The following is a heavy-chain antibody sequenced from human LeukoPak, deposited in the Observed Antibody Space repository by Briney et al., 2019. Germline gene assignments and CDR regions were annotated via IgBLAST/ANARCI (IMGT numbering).Heavy chain of an antibody. D-gene: IGHD1-26*01. CDR1: GFTFSSYA. CDR2: ISGSGGST. Sequence: GGSLRLSCAASGFTFSSYAMSWVRQAPGEGLEWVSAISGSGGSTYYADSVKGRFTISRDNSKNTLYLQMNSLRAEDTAVYYCALRRVGYYFDYWGQGTLVTVSS. CDR3: ALRRVGYYFDY. V-gene: IGHV3-23*01. J-gene: IGHJ4*02.